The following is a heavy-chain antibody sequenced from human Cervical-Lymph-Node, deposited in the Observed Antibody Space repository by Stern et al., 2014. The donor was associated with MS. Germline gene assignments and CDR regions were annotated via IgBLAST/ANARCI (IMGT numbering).Heavy chain of an antibody. CDR2: ISAYSCNT. D-gene: IGHD2-15*01. J-gene: IGHJ3*02. CDR1: GYTFTSCG. V-gene: IGHV1-18*01. CDR3: ARALLGSENAFDI. Sequence: VQLVQSGAEVKKPGASVTVSCKASGYTFTSCGIGLVGQAPGQGLEWMGWISAYSCNTNYAQKLQGRVTMTTDPSTITAYMELRSLRSNYTAAYYCARALLGSENAFDIWGQGTMVTVSS.